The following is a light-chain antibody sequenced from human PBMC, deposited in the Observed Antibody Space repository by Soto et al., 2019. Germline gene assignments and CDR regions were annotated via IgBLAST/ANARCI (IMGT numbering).Light chain of an antibody. CDR2: AAS. V-gene: IGKV3-20*01. Sequence: IVLTQSPGTLSLSPGETATLSCRASQSVSTTFLAGYQQKPGQAPRLLIHAASTRATGIPDRFSGSGSGTDFTLTISRLDPEDSAVYYCQQYGSSFITFGQGTRLE. CDR1: QSVSTTF. CDR3: QQYGSSFIT. J-gene: IGKJ5*01.